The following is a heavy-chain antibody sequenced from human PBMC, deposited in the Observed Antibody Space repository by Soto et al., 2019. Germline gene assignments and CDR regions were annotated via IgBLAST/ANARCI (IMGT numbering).Heavy chain of an antibody. V-gene: IGHV3-30-3*01. D-gene: IGHD6-19*01. Sequence: QVQLVESGGGVVQPGRSLRLSCAASGFTFSSYAMHWVRQAPGKGLEWVAVISYDGSNKYYADSVKGRFTISRDNSKNTLYLQMNSLRAEDTAVYYCARDSSGGWYSGWVYWGQGTLVTVSS. CDR3: ARDSSGGWYSGWVY. CDR2: ISYDGSNK. J-gene: IGHJ4*02. CDR1: GFTFSSYA.